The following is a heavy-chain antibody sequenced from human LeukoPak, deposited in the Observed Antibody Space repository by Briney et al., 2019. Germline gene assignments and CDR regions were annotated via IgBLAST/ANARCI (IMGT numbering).Heavy chain of an antibody. Sequence: PSGTLSLTCAVSGGSISSNNGWSWVRQPPGKGLEWIGEISHGGSTIYNPSLKSRVTISVDTSKKQFSLKLSSVTAADTAVYYCATYFYGDYALHYFDYWGQGALVTVSS. D-gene: IGHD4-17*01. CDR3: ATYFYGDYALHYFDY. CDR1: GGSISSNNG. J-gene: IGHJ4*02. CDR2: ISHGGST. V-gene: IGHV4-4*02.